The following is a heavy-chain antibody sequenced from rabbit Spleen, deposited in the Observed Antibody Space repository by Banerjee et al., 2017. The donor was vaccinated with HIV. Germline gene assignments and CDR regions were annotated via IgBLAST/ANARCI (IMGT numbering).Heavy chain of an antibody. D-gene: IGHD2-1*01. CDR1: GVSFSDKDV. CDR2: INTVTGKS. V-gene: IGHV1S45*01. Sequence: EQLEESGGGLVKPEGSLTLTCKASGVSFSDKDVMCWVRQAPGKGLEWIACINTVTGKSVYASWAKGRLIMSRTSSTTVTLQMTSLTAADTATYFCARDLITVIGWNFNLWGPGTLVTVS. J-gene: IGHJ4*01. CDR3: ARDLITVIGWNFNL.